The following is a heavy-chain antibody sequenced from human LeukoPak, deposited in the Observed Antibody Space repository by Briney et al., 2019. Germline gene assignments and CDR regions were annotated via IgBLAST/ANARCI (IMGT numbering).Heavy chain of an antibody. CDR1: GFTVSSNY. Sequence: GGSLRLSCAASGFTVSSNYMSWVRQAPGKGLEWVSVIYSGGSTYYADSVKGRFTISRDNSKNTLYLQMNSLRAEDTAVYYCARGGGSGSYYNVALWDYWGQGTLVTVSS. CDR3: ARGGGSGSYYNVALWDY. J-gene: IGHJ4*02. D-gene: IGHD3-10*01. CDR2: IYSGGST. V-gene: IGHV3-66*01.